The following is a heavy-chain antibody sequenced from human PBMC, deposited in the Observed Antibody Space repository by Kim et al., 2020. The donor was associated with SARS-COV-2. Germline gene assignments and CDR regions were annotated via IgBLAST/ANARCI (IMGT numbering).Heavy chain of an antibody. Sequence: IKYADSVRGRFTLPRDNDKNSLYLQMNSLRAEDTAVYYCARGPNYSPFDYWGQGTLVTVSS. V-gene: IGHV3-48*03. D-gene: IGHD4-4*01. CDR2: I. CDR3: ARGPNYSPFDY. J-gene: IGHJ4*02.